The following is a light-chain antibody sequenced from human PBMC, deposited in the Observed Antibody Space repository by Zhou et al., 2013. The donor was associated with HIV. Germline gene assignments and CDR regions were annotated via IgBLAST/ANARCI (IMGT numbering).Light chain of an antibody. V-gene: IGKV3-20*01. Sequence: EVVMTQSPATLSLSPGERAALGCRASQSVTGSRVAWYQQKPGQTPRLLIYGASRRATGIPDRFSGSGSGTDFTLTISRLEPEDFAVYYCQQYGSSPPKTFGQGTKVEIK. CDR1: QSVTGSR. CDR2: GAS. CDR3: QQYGSSPPKT. J-gene: IGKJ1*01.